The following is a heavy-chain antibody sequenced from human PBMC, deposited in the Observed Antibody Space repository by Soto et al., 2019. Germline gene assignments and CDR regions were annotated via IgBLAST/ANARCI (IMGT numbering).Heavy chain of an antibody. CDR3: ARYDTFDF. V-gene: IGHV3-73*02. CDR1: GFDFGASA. CDR2: IRSEAHSFAT. D-gene: IGHD3-22*01. J-gene: IGHJ4*02. Sequence: EVRLVESGGGLVRPGGSLKLSCAASGFDFGASAIHWIRQFSGKRLEWVGRIRSEAHSFATGYAASVKGRFTISRDDSKNVAYLKLGSLKSEDSAVYYCARYDTFDFWGQGIQVTVSS.